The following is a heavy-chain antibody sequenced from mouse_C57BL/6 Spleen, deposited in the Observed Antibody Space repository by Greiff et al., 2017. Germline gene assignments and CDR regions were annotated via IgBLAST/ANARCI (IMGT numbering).Heavy chain of an antibody. CDR1: GYTFTDYN. CDR3: ARRGLDYEYAMDY. D-gene: IGHD2-4*01. J-gene: IGHJ4*01. Sequence: EVQRVESGPELVKPGASVKIPCKASGYTFTDYNMDWVKQSHGKSLEWIGDINPNNGGTIYNQKFKGKATLTVDKSSSTAYMELRSLTSEDTAVYYCARRGLDYEYAMDYWGQGTSVTVSS. V-gene: IGHV1-18*01. CDR2: INPNNGGT.